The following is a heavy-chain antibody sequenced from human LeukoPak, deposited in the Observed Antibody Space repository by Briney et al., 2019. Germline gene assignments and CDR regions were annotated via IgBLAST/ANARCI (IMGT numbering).Heavy chain of an antibody. CDR1: GFTVSSNY. Sequence: GGSLRLSCAASGFTVSSNYMSWVRQAPGKGLEWVSVIYSGGSTYYADSVKGRFTISRDNSKNTLYLQMNSLRAEDTAVYYCARDREWELRSYYYYMDVWGKGTTVTVSS. V-gene: IGHV3-53*01. CDR3: ARDREWELRSYYYYMDV. D-gene: IGHD1-26*01. J-gene: IGHJ6*03. CDR2: IYSGGST.